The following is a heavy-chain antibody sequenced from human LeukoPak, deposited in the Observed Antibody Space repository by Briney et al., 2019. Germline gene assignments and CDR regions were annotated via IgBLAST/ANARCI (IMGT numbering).Heavy chain of an antibody. J-gene: IGHJ3*02. Sequence: PSETLSLTCAVYGGSFSGYYWSWIRQPPGKGLEWIGEINHSGSTNYNPSLKSRVTISVDTSKNQFSLKLSSVTAADTAVYYCARLWYSSSPGGAFDIWGQGTMVTVSS. CDR1: GGSFSGYY. CDR2: INHSGST. D-gene: IGHD6-13*01. V-gene: IGHV4-34*01. CDR3: ARLWYSSSPGGAFDI.